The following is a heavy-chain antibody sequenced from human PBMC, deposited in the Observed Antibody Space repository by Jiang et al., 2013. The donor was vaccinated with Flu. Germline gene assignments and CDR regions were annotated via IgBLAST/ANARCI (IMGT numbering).Heavy chain of an antibody. V-gene: IGHV3-23*01. Sequence: VQLLESGGGLVQPGGSLRLSCAASGFTLSSYAMSWVRQAPGKGLEWVSAMSGSGGSTYYADSVKGRFTISRDNSKSTLYLQMNSLRAEDTAVYYCVKDMWSPGRYWGQGTLVTVSS. CDR1: GFTLSSYA. J-gene: IGHJ4*02. CDR3: VKDMWSPGRY. D-gene: IGHD2-21*01. CDR2: MSGSGGST.